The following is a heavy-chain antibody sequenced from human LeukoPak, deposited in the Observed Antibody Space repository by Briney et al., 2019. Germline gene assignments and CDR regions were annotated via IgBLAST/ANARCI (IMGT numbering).Heavy chain of an antibody. CDR1: GFTFSAFG. CDR2: IRFDGSDK. J-gene: IGHJ4*02. CDR3: ATRAFSSTTYGFGF. D-gene: IGHD3-16*01. V-gene: IGHV3-30*02. Sequence: GGSLRLSCAPSGFTFSAFGMHWVRQAPGKGLEWVAFIRFDGSDKFYADSVKGRFTISRDNSKNTLYLQMNSLRAEDTAVYHCATRAFSSTTYGFGFWGQGTLVTVSS.